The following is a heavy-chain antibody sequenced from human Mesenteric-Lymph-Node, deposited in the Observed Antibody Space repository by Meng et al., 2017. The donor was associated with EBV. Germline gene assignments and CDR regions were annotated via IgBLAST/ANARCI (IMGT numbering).Heavy chain of an antibody. CDR1: GYTFTTYS. J-gene: IGHJ5*02. D-gene: IGHD3-3*01. V-gene: IGHV7-4-1*02. CDR3: ARGDTELYGTFDP. CDR2: INTNTGNP. Sequence: VELVQSGSEVKKPGASVKVSCKASGYTFTTYSMNWVRQAPGQGLEWMGWINTNTGNPTYAQGFTGRFVFSLDTSVSTAYLQISSLQAEDTAVYYCARGDTELYGTFDPWGQGTLVTVSS.